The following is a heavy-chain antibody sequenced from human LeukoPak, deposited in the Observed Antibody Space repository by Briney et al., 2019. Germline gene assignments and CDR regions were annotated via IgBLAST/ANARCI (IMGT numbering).Heavy chain of an antibody. Sequence: SETLSLTCTVSGGSISSGDYYWSWIRQPPGKGLEWIGYIYYSGSTYYNPSLKSRVTISVDTSKNQFSLKLSSVTAADTAVYYCARARYSYGSNFGYWGQGTLVTVSS. J-gene: IGHJ4*02. CDR3: ARARYSYGSNFGY. V-gene: IGHV4-30-4*01. CDR1: GGSISSGDYY. CDR2: IYYSGST. D-gene: IGHD5-18*01.